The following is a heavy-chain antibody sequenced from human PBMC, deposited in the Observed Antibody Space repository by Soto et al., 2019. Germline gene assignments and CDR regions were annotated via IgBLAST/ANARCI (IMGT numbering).Heavy chain of an antibody. CDR3: ARAKTTTIVPEHY. D-gene: IGHD3-22*01. Sequence: SETLSLTCAVYGGSFSGYYWSWIRQPPGKGLEWIGEINHSGSTNYNPSLKSRVTISVDTSKNQFSLKLSSVTAADTAVYYCARAKTTTIVPEHYWGQGTLVTVS. J-gene: IGHJ4*02. V-gene: IGHV4-34*01. CDR1: GGSFSGYY. CDR2: INHSGST.